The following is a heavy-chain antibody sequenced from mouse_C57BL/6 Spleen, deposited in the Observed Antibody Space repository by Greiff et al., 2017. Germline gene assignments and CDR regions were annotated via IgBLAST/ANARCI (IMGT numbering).Heavy chain of an antibody. J-gene: IGHJ1*03. CDR1: GFTFSDYG. D-gene: IGHD2-1*01. V-gene: IGHV5-17*01. CDR2: ISSGSSTI. Sequence: EVMLVESGGGLVKPGGSLKLSCAASGFTFSDYGMHWVRQAPEKGLVWVAYISSGSSTIYYADTVKGRFTISRDNAKNTLFLQMTSLRSEDTAMYYGARRGGGNYVNFDVWGTGTTVTVSS. CDR3: ARRGGGNYVNFDV.